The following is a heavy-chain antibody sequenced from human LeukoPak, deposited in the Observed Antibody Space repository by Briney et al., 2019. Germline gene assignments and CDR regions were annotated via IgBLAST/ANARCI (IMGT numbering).Heavy chain of an antibody. J-gene: IGHJ4*02. Sequence: GGSLRLSCAASGFTFSSYSMNWVRQAPGKGLEWVSSISSSGSYIYHADSVKGRFTISRDNAKNSLYLQMNSLRAEDTAVYYCARDCSGGSCFSDYWGQGTLVTVSS. V-gene: IGHV3-21*01. D-gene: IGHD2-15*01. CDR2: ISSSGSYI. CDR1: GFTFSSYS. CDR3: ARDCSGGSCFSDY.